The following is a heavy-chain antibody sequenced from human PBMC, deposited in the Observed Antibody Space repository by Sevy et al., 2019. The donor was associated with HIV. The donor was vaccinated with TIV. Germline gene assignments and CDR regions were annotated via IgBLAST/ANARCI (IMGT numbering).Heavy chain of an antibody. J-gene: IGHJ6*03. CDR2: INHSGST. CDR3: ARGRLAAAGYYYYYMDV. D-gene: IGHD6-13*01. V-gene: IGHV4-34*01. Sequence: SETLSLTCAVYGGSFSGYYWSWIRQPPGKGLEWIGEINHSGSTNYNPSLKSRFTISVDTSKNQFSLKLSSVTAADTAVYYCARGRLAAAGYYYYYMDVWGKGTTVTVSS. CDR1: GGSFSGYY.